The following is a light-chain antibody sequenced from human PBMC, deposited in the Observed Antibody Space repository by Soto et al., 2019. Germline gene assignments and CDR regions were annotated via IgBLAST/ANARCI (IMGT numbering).Light chain of an antibody. CDR3: HQRSKWPGT. V-gene: IGKV3-11*01. J-gene: IGKJ2*01. Sequence: TVLTQSPATLSLSPGERATLSCRASQSVATYLTWYQHKPGQAPRLLIYDASNRAAGIPARFRGSGSGTDFTLTISSLEPEDFAVYYCHQRSKWPGTFGQGTKVDIK. CDR2: DAS. CDR1: QSVATY.